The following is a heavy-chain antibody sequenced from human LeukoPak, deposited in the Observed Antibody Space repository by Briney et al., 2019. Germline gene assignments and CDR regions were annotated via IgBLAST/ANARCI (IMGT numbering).Heavy chain of an antibody. D-gene: IGHD7-27*01. CDR2: IYYSGST. Sequence: SETLSLTCTVSGGSISSYYWTWIRQPPGKGLEWIGYIYYSGSTNYNPSLKSRVTISVDTSKNQFSLKLSSVTAADTAVYYCARDLTGDIFDYWGQGTLVTVSS. J-gene: IGHJ4*02. V-gene: IGHV4-59*12. CDR1: GGSISSYY. CDR3: ARDLTGDIFDY.